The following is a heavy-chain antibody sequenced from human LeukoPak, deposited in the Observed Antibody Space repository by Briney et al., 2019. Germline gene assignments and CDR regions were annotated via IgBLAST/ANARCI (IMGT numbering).Heavy chain of an antibody. J-gene: IGHJ5*02. CDR3: ARELGYCSGGSCGWFDP. D-gene: IGHD2-15*01. CDR1: GGTFSSYA. CDR2: ISAYNGNT. Sequence: ASVKVSCKASGGTFSSYAISWVRQAPGQGLEWMGWISAYNGNTSYAQKLQGRVTMTTDTSTSTAYMELRSLRSDDTAVYYCARELGYCSGGSCGWFDPWGQGTLVTVSS. V-gene: IGHV1-18*01.